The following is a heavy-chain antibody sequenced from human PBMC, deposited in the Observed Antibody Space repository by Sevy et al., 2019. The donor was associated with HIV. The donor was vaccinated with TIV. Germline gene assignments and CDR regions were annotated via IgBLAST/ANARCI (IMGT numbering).Heavy chain of an antibody. Sequence: SETLSLTCVVSGGSINSYYWSWIRLPPGKGLEFIGWIHYSGNTNYNPSLSGRVSMSVDTSRNQFSLNVHSLTAADTAVYYCARHKSQGDHPLDLWGQGTLVTVSS. V-gene: IGHV4-59*08. CDR1: GGSINSYY. D-gene: IGHD2-21*02. J-gene: IGHJ4*02. CDR2: IHYSGNT. CDR3: ARHKSQGDHPLDL.